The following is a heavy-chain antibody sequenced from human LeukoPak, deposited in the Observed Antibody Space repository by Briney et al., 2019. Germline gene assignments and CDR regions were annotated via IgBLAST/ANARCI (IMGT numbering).Heavy chain of an antibody. CDR1: GFTFSTYA. CDR2: ISGRGGST. Sequence: PGGSLRLSCAASGFTFSTYAMSWVRQAPGKGLEWASAISGRGGSTYYADSVKGRFTISRDNSNNTLYLQMNSLRAEDTAVYHCAKDQTVMIPLHFHDWGQGTLVTVSS. J-gene: IGHJ4*02. D-gene: IGHD3-3*01. CDR3: AKDQTVMIPLHFHD. V-gene: IGHV3-23*01.